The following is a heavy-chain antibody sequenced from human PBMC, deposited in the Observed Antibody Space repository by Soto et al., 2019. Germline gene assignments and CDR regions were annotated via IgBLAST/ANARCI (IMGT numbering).Heavy chain of an antibody. CDR3: VKTPGIAAAGPDY. D-gene: IGHD6-13*01. CDR2: ISGSGDSK. J-gene: IGHJ4*02. CDR1: GFTYSSYV. Sequence: GSLRLSCAASGFTYSSYVMTWVRQAPGKGLEWVSAISGSGDSKNYADSVKGRFTISRDNAKNTLYLQMNRLRAEDTALYYCVKTPGIAAAGPDYWGQGTLVTVSS. V-gene: IGHV3-23*01.